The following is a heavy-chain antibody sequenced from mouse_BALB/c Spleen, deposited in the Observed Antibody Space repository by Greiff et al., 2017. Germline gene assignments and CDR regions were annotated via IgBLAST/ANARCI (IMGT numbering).Heavy chain of an antibody. V-gene: IGHV5-2*01. Sequence: EVKLLESGGGLVQPGESLKLSCESNEYEFPSHDMSWVRKTPEKRLELVAAINSDGGSTYYPDTMERRFIISRDNTKKTLYLQMSSLRSEDTALYYCASVRRGVYYFDYWGQGTTLTVSS. D-gene: IGHD2-14*01. CDR2: INSDGGST. CDR3: ASVRRGVYYFDY. J-gene: IGHJ2*01. CDR1: EYEFPSHD.